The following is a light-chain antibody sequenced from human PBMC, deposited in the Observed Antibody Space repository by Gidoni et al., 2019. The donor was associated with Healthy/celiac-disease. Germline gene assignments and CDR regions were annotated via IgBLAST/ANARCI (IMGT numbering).Light chain of an antibody. CDR1: QSVTSSY. J-gene: IGKJ4*01. Sequence: EIVLTQSPGTLSLSPGERATLSCRASQSVTSSYLAWYHQRPGQAPRLLIYGASSRATGIPDRVSGSGSGTDFTLTISRLEPEDFAVYYCQQYGRSPLTFGGGTKVEI. CDR3: QQYGRSPLT. CDR2: GAS. V-gene: IGKV3-20*01.